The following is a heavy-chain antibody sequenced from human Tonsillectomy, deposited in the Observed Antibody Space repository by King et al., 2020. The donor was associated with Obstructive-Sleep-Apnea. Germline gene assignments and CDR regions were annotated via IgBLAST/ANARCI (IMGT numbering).Heavy chain of an antibody. Sequence: VQLQESGPGLVKPSGTLSLTCAVSGGSISSTNWWSWVRQPPGKGLRWIGEIHHSGSTNYNPSLKSRVTISVDKSKNQFSLKLTSVTAADTAVYYCARVTWRPYYNGMDVWSQGTTVTVSS. D-gene: IGHD5-24*01. CDR1: GGSISSTNW. CDR3: ARVTWRPYYNGMDV. J-gene: IGHJ6*02. CDR2: IHHSGST. V-gene: IGHV4-4*02.